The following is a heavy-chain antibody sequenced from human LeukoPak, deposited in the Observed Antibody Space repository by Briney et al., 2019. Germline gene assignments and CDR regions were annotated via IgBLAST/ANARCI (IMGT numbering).Heavy chain of an antibody. D-gene: IGHD3-10*01. CDR1: GGSFSGYY. Sequence: PSETLSLTCAVYGGSFSGYYWSWIRQPPGKGLEWIGEINHSGSTSYNPSLKSRVTISVDTSKNQFSLKLSSVTAADTAVYYCVRERDLWFGELLKDWGQGTLVTVSS. CDR2: INHSGST. CDR3: VRERDLWFGELLKD. V-gene: IGHV4-34*01. J-gene: IGHJ4*02.